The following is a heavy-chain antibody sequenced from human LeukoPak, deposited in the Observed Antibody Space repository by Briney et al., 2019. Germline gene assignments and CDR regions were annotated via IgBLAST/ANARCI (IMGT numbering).Heavy chain of an antibody. D-gene: IGHD4/OR15-4a*01. Sequence: SETLSLTCTISGGSITNYYWNWIRQPAGKGLEWIGRKSVSGHTNYRSSLESRVTMSVDTSKNQFSLRLTSVTTADTAVYNCVRVSRIDYGANPEGDVWGKGITVIVSS. J-gene: IGHJ6*04. CDR3: VRVSRIDYGANPEGDV. CDR2: KSVSGHT. V-gene: IGHV4-4*07. CDR1: GGSITNYY.